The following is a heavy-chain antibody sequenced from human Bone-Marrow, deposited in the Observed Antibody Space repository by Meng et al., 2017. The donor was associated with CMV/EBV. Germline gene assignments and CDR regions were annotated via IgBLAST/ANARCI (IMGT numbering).Heavy chain of an antibody. D-gene: IGHD3-9*01. CDR3: ARDRDWAFDY. CDR1: GFTFSNYE. V-gene: IGHV3-48*03. Sequence: GESLKISCAASGFTFSNYEMNWVRQAPGKGLEWISYINTASSFIDYADSVRGRFTIYRDNARNSLYLELNSLTAEDTAVYSCARDRDWAFDYWGQGTLVTVSS. J-gene: IGHJ4*02. CDR2: INTASSFI.